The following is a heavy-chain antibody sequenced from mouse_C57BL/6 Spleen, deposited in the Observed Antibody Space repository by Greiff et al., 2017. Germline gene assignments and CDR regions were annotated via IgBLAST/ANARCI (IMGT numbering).Heavy chain of an antibody. Sequence: DVVLVESEGGLVQPGSSMKLSCTASGFTFSDYYMAWVRQVPEKGLEWVANINYDGSSTYSLDSLKSRFIISRANAKNILYLQMSSLKAEDTATYYCAREGFDYYGSSYWYFDVWGTGTTVTVSS. CDR1: GFTFSDYY. D-gene: IGHD1-1*01. V-gene: IGHV5-16*01. CDR2: INYDGSST. CDR3: AREGFDYYGSSYWYFDV. J-gene: IGHJ1*03.